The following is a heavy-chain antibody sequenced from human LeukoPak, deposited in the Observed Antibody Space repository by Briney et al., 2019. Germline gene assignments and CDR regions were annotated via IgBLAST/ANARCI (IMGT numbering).Heavy chain of an antibody. D-gene: IGHD5-18*01. CDR3: ARVQPRYGPWADY. Sequence: PGGSLRLSCAASGFTFSIYWMSWVRQAPGKGLEWVANIKEDGSEKYVDSVKGRFTIYRDNAKNSQYLQMNSLRAEDTAVYYCARVQPRYGPWADYWGQGTLVTVSS. J-gene: IGHJ4*02. CDR2: IKEDGSEK. V-gene: IGHV3-7*01. CDR1: GFTFSIYW.